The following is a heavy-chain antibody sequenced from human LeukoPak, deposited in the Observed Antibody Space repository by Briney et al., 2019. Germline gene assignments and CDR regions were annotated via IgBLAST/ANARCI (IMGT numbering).Heavy chain of an antibody. CDR2: ISYDGSNK. V-gene: IGHV3-30-3*02. CDR1: GFTFSSYA. CDR3: AKKSGSDDYDLDY. Sequence: GGSLRLSCAASGFTFSSYAMHWVRQAPGKGLEWVAVISYDGSNKYYADSVKGRFTISRDNSKNTLYLQMNSLRAEDTAVYYCAKKSGSDDYDLDYWGQGTLVTVSS. D-gene: IGHD4-17*01. J-gene: IGHJ4*02.